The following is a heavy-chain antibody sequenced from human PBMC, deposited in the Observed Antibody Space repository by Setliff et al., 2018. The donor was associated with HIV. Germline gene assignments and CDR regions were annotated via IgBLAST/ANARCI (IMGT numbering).Heavy chain of an antibody. CDR2: IGTHNDDT. J-gene: IGHJ4*02. D-gene: IGHD3-10*01. CDR3: ARDRQDYSAGSYIYYFDY. Sequence: SVKVSCKASGYTFTTYAISWVRQAPGQGLEWMGWIGTHNDDTDYAQKFQGRVTMTRDTSTSTVYMELRSLRSDDTAVYYCARDRQDYSAGSYIYYFDYWGQGTLVTVSS. V-gene: IGHV1-18*01. CDR1: GYTFTTYA.